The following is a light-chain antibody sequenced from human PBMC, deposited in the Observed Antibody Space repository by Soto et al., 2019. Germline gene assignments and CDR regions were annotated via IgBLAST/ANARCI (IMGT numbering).Light chain of an antibody. J-gene: IGKJ2*01. CDR2: GAS. CDR1: QSVSSSY. CDR3: QLYRTSPVYT. V-gene: IGKV3-20*01. Sequence: EIVLTQSPGTLSLSPGERAIFSCRASQSVSSSYLAWYQQKYGQAPRLLIYGASRRATGIPDRFSGSGSGTDFTLTISRLEPEDFAVYYCQLYRTSPVYTFGQGTKLESK.